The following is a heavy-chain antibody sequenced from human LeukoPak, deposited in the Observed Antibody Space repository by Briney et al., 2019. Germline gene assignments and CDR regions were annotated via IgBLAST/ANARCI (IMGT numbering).Heavy chain of an antibody. V-gene: IGHV3-23*01. CDR2: ISGGGTST. CDR1: GFTFSIYD. Sequence: GGSLRLSCAASGFTFSIYDMSWVRQAPGKGLEWVSAISGGGTSTYFTDSVKGRFTISRDNPKSTLYLQMNSLRAEDTAVYYCARGVAAAGTPSDYWGQGTLVTVSS. J-gene: IGHJ4*02. CDR3: ARGVAAAGTPSDY. D-gene: IGHD6-13*01.